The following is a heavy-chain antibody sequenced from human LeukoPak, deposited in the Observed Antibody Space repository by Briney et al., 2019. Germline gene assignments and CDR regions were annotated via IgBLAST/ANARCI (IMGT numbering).Heavy chain of an antibody. D-gene: IGHD3-10*01. V-gene: IGHV1-2*02. J-gene: IGHJ6*03. CDR3: ARVSFFGDLFTFMDV. Sequence: ASVKVSCKTSGYTFTGYYLHWVRQAPGQGLDWMGWINPNTGGTNYAQKLQGRVTMTTDTSTSTAYMELRSLRSDDTAVYYCARVSFFGDLFTFMDVWGKGTTVTISS. CDR1: GYTFTGYY. CDR2: INPNTGGT.